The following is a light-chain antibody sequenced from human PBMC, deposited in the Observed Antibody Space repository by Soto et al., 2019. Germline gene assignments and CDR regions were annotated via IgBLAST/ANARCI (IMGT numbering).Light chain of an antibody. Sequence: QSALTQPASVSGSPGQSITISGTGTSSDVGSYNLVSWYQQHPGKAPKLMIYEVTKRPSGVSDRFSGSKSGNTASLTISGLQAEDEADYYCCSYASSSTYVFGTGTKLTVL. CDR3: CSYASSSTYV. CDR1: SSDVGSYNL. V-gene: IGLV2-23*02. J-gene: IGLJ1*01. CDR2: EVT.